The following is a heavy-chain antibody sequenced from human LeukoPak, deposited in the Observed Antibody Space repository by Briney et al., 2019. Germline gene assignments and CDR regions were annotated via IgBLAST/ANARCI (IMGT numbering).Heavy chain of an antibody. V-gene: IGHV1-3*01. CDR3: ARDRYQFDP. Sequence: ASVKVSCKASGYTFTHYAIHWVRQAPGQRLEWMGWINAGNGDTKYSQKFQGRVTMTRDTSTSTVYMELSSLRSEDTAVYYCARDRYQFDPWGQGTLVTVSS. J-gene: IGHJ5*02. D-gene: IGHD1-14*01. CDR2: INAGNGDT. CDR1: GYTFTHYA.